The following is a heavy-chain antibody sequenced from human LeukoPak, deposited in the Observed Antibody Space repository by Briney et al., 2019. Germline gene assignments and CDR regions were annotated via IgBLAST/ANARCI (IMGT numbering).Heavy chain of an antibody. CDR2: IRYDGSNK. Sequence: GGSLRLSCAASGFTFSSYGMHWVRQAPGKGLEWVAFIRYDGSNKYYADSVKGRFTISRDNSKNTLYLQMNSLRAEDTAVYYCAKDTRDPDGEAPDYWGQGTLVTVSS. D-gene: IGHD4-17*01. CDR1: GFTFSSYG. V-gene: IGHV3-30*02. CDR3: AKDTRDPDGEAPDY. J-gene: IGHJ4*02.